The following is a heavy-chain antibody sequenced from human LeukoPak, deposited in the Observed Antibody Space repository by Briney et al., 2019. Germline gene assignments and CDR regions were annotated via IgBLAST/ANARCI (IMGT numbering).Heavy chain of an antibody. Sequence: PGGSLRLSCAASGFTFSSYAMSWVRQAPGKGLEWVSAISGSGGSTYCADSVKGRFTISRDNSKNTLYLQMNSLRAEDTAVYYCAKTTVTTYYQNALDYWGQGTLVTVSS. D-gene: IGHD4-17*01. CDR1: GFTFSSYA. J-gene: IGHJ4*02. V-gene: IGHV3-23*01. CDR3: AKTTVTTYYQNALDY. CDR2: ISGSGGST.